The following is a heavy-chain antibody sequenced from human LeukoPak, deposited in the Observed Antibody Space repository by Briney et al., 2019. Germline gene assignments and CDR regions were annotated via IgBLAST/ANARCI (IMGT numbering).Heavy chain of an antibody. Sequence: SETLSLTCTVSGYSISSGYYWGWIRQPPGKGLEWIGSIYHSGSTYYNPSLKSRVTISVDTSKNQFSLKLSSVTAADTAVYYCARSDVVAAAGIDYWGQGTLVTVSS. V-gene: IGHV4-38-2*02. CDR3: ARSDVVAAAGIDY. CDR1: GYSISSGYY. CDR2: IYHSGST. J-gene: IGHJ4*02. D-gene: IGHD6-13*01.